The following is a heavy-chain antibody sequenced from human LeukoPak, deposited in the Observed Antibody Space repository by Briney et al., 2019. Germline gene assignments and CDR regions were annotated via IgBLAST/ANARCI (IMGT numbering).Heavy chain of an antibody. CDR1: GFTFSNFG. Sequence: GGSLRLSCVVSGFTFSNFGVNWVRQAPGQGLEWLSYITGAGSNIYYADSVKGRFTISRDNARNSLYLQMSSLRAEDTAVYYCARDVGYRSWFDPWGQGTLVTVSS. V-gene: IGHV3-21*05. D-gene: IGHD5-18*01. J-gene: IGHJ5*02. CDR2: ITGAGSNI. CDR3: ARDVGYRSWFDP.